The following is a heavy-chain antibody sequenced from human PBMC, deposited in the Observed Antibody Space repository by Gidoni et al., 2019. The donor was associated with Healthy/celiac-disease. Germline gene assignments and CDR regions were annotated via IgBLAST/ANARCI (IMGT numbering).Heavy chain of an antibody. V-gene: IGHV4-59*01. CDR1: GGPISSYY. D-gene: IGHD3-10*01. CDR2: IYYSGCT. Sequence: QVQLQESGPGLVKPSETLSLTCTVSGGPISSYYWSWIRQPPGKGLEWIGYIYYSGCTNYNPSLKSRVTISVDTSKNQFSLKLSSVTAADTAVYYCAREAYYYGSGSYYSYFDLWGRGTLVTVSS. J-gene: IGHJ2*01. CDR3: AREAYYYGSGSYYSYFDL.